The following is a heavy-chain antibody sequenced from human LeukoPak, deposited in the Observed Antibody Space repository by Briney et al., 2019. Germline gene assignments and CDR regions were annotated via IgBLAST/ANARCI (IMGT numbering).Heavy chain of an antibody. D-gene: IGHD1-1*01. CDR1: GGSFSGYY. CDR2: INHSGSA. V-gene: IGHV4-34*01. CDR3: ARESTSSGLCD. Sequence: SETLSLTCAVYGGSFSGYYWRWIRQPPGKGGEWVGEINHSGSANYNPSLNSPVTISVDTSKNQSSLKLSSVTAADTAVYYCARESTSSGLCDWGQGTLVTVAS. J-gene: IGHJ4*02.